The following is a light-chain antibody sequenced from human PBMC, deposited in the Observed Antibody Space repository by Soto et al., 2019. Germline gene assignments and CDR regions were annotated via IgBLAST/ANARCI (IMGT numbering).Light chain of an antibody. J-gene: IGLJ3*02. CDR3: LAYGRGGALL. CDR1: NTDVGGHHY. Sequence: QSALTQPASVSGSPGQSISISCTGTNTDVGGHHYVSWYQQHPGRAPKLVIYEVDNRPSNVSDRFSGSKRGNTASLTISGLQSEDDADYYCLAYGRGGALLFGGGTKLTVL. CDR2: EVD. V-gene: IGLV2-14*03.